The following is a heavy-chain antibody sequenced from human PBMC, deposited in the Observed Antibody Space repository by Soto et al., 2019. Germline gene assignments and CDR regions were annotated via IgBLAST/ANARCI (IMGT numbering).Heavy chain of an antibody. CDR1: GYTFTSYG. CDR2: ISAYNGNT. J-gene: IGHJ4*02. CDR3: ARDRATPTYYYDSSGYPINDY. V-gene: IGHV1-18*01. Sequence: ASVKVSCKASGYTFTSYGIIWVRQAPGQGLEWMGWISAYNGNTNYAQKLQGRVTMTTDTSTSTAYMELRSLRSDDTAVYYCARDRATPTYYYDSSGYPINDYWGQGTLVTVSS. D-gene: IGHD3-22*01.